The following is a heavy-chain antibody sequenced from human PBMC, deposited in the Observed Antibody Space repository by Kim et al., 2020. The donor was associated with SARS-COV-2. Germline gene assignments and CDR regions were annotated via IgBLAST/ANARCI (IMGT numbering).Heavy chain of an antibody. D-gene: IGHD2-2*01. Sequence: SRVTISVDTSKNQFPLKLSSVTAADTAVYYCARRGVGYCSSTSCHNAFDIWGQGTMVTVSS. CDR3: ARRGVGYCSSTSCHNAFDI. V-gene: IGHV4-59*08. J-gene: IGHJ3*02.